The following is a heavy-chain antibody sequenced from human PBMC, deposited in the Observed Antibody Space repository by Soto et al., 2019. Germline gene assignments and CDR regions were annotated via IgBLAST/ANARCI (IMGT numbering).Heavy chain of an antibody. J-gene: IGHJ6*02. CDR2: VYARGAT. CDR3: ARSSGDDFFYYGMDV. D-gene: IGHD4-17*01. CDR1: GASITSYY. Sequence: SETLSLTCSVSGASITSYYWSWIRQSAGEGLQWIGRVYARGATNYNPSLKSRVSISGDTSKDQISLKLTSVTAADTAVYYCARSSGDDFFYYGMDVWGHGTTVTV. V-gene: IGHV4-59*10.